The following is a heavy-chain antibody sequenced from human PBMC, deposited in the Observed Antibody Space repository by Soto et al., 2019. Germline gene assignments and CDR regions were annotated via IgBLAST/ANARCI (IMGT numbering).Heavy chain of an antibody. Sequence: QVQLVESGGGVVQPGRSLRLSCAASGFTFSNYAMHLVRQAPGKGLEWVAVIWYDGSTKYYADSVKGRFTISRDNSKNTVYLQMNSLRAEDTAVYYCANLPPSIAANCWGQGTLVTVSS. V-gene: IGHV3-33*06. D-gene: IGHD6-6*01. CDR2: IWYDGSTK. J-gene: IGHJ4*02. CDR1: GFTFSNYA. CDR3: ANLPPSIAANC.